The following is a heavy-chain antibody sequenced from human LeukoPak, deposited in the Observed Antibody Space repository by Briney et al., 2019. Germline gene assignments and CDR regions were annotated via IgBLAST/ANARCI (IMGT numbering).Heavy chain of an antibody. D-gene: IGHD4-17*01. CDR1: GYTFTGYY. V-gene: IGHV1-2*02. CDR3: ARDQTVTTSGVLDP. CDR2: INPNSGGT. Sequence: ASVKVSCKASGYTFTGYYMHWVRQAPGQGLEWMGWINPNSGGTDYAQKFQGRVTMTRDTSISTAYMELSRLRSDDTAVYYCARDQTVTTSGVLDPWGQGTLVTVSS. J-gene: IGHJ5*02.